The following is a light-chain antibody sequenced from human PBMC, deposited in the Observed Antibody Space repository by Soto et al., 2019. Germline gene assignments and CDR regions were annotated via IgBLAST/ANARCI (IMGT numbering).Light chain of an antibody. V-gene: IGKV3-20*01. Sequence: EIVLTQSPGTLSLSPGERATLSCRASQSVSSSYLAWYQQKPGQAPRLLINGASGRATGIPDRFSGSGSGTDFTLTISRLEPEDFAVYYCQQYGSSRGFTFGPGTKVDIK. CDR3: QQYGSSRGFT. CDR1: QSVSSSY. J-gene: IGKJ3*01. CDR2: GAS.